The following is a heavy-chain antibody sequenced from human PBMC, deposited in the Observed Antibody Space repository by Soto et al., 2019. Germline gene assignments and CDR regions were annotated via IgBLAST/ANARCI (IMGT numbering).Heavy chain of an antibody. CDR1: GFTFGDYA. V-gene: IGHV3-49*03. Sequence: TGGSLRLSCTASGFTFGDYAMSWFRQAPGKGLEWVGFIRSKAYGGTTEYAASVKGRFTISRDDSKSIAYLQMNSLKTEDTAVYYCTRASRLWSPRYYYYYGMHVWGQGTTATVSS. J-gene: IGHJ6*02. D-gene: IGHD5-18*01. CDR3: TRASRLWSPRYYYYYGMHV. CDR2: IRSKAYGGTT.